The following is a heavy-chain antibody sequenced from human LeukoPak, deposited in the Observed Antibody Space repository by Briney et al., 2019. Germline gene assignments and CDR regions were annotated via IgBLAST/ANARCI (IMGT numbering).Heavy chain of an antibody. CDR3: ARHSSGYYSPYFDY. D-gene: IGHD3-22*01. Sequence: PSETLSLTCTVPGGSISSYYWSWIRQPPGKGLEWIGYIYYSGSTNYNPSLKSRVTISVDTSKNQFSLKLSSVTAADTAVYYCARHSSGYYSPYFDYWGQGTLVTVSS. CDR2: IYYSGST. CDR1: GGSISSYY. V-gene: IGHV4-59*08. J-gene: IGHJ4*02.